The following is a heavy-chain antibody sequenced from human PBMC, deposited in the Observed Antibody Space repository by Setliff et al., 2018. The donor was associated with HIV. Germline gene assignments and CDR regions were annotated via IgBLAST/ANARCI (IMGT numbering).Heavy chain of an antibody. D-gene: IGHD3-10*01. CDR1: GVSISGPIGITYY. V-gene: IGHV4-39*07. CDR3: AREESTEDYGSGSYGPTFPPPLIY. Sequence: SSETLSLTCSVSGVSISGPIGITYYWDWLRQPPGKGLEWIGNIHYSRGSSYNPSLKSRVTISVDTSKNQFSLKLSSVTAADTAVYYCAREESTEDYGSGSYGPTFPPPLIYWGQGTLVTVSS. CDR2: IHYSRGS. J-gene: IGHJ4*02.